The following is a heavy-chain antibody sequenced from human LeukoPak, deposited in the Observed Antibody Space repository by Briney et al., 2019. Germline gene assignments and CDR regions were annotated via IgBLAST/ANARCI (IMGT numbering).Heavy chain of an antibody. CDR3: ARGVGGVREGFDI. CDR2: IFNSGSS. D-gene: IGHD3-16*01. CDR1: GGSASSESYH. V-gene: IGHV4-61*01. J-gene: IGHJ3*02. Sequence: SETLSLTCTDSGGSASSESYHWSWIRQPPGKGLEWIAYIFNSGSSNYNPSLKSRVTISVDTSKNQFSLKLNSVTAADTAQYHCARGVGGVREGFDIWGQGTMVTVSS.